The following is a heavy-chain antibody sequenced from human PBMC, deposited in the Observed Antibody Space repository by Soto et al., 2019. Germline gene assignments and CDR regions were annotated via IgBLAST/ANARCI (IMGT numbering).Heavy chain of an antibody. Sequence: LRLSWSASAFTFSIYAMTWVRQSPGKGLEWVSTISSSGSSTYYADSVKGRFTISRDNSKNTLYLQMNGLRAEDTAVYYCAKTSNGYPYYFDYWGQGALVTVSS. CDR2: ISSSGSST. V-gene: IGHV3-23*01. J-gene: IGHJ4*02. CDR1: AFTFSIYA. CDR3: AKTSNGYPYYFDY. D-gene: IGHD3-22*01.